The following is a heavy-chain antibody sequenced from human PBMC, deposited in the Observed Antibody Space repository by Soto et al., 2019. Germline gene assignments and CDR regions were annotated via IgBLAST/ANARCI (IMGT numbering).Heavy chain of an antibody. V-gene: IGHV1-24*01. D-gene: IGHD3-22*01. J-gene: IGHJ4*02. CDR1: GYTLTELS. Sequence: ASVKVSCKVSGYTLTELSMPWVRQAPGKGLEWTGGFDPEDGETIYAQKFQGRVTMTEDTSTDTAYMELSSLRSEDTAVYYCATERPYYYDSSGYYYKARFDDWGQGTLVTVSS. CDR3: ATERPYYYDSSGYYYKARFDD. CDR2: FDPEDGET.